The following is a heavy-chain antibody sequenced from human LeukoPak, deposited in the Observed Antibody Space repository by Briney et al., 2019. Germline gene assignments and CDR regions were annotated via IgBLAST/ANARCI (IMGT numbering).Heavy chain of an antibody. CDR1: GGSISSYY. J-gene: IGHJ6*02. CDR3: ARHLSSSWYTTPYYYYGMDV. D-gene: IGHD6-13*01. Sequence: SETLSLTCTVSGGSISSYYWSWIRQPPGKGLEWIGYIYYSGSTNYNPSLKSRVTISVEMSKNQFSLKLSSVTAADTVVYYCARHLSSSWYTTPYYYYGMDVWGQGTTVTVSS. V-gene: IGHV4-59*08. CDR2: IYYSGST.